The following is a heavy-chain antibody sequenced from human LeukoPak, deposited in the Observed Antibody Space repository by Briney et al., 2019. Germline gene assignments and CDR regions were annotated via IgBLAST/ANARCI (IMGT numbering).Heavy chain of an antibody. J-gene: IGHJ5*02. D-gene: IGHD3-22*01. CDR1: GYAFTSYG. CDR3: ARDYASGRYYDSSGYYLGWFDP. Sequence: ASVKVSCKASGYAFTSYGISWVRQAPGQGLEWMGWISAYNGNTNYAQKLQGRVTMTTDTSTSTAYMELRSLRSDDTAVYYCARDYASGRYYDSSGYYLGWFDPWGQGTLVTVSS. V-gene: IGHV1-18*01. CDR2: ISAYNGNT.